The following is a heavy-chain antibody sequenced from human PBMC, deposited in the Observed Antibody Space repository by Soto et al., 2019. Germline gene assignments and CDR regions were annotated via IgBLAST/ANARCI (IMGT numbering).Heavy chain of an antibody. J-gene: IGHJ6*02. CDR1: GFSFHDAW. CDR2: IKSKTDGETT. Sequence: GGSLRLSCAASGFSFHDAWMSWVRQAPGKGLEWVGRIKSKTDGETTDYAAPVKGRFSVSRDDSKNTLYLQMNSLRAEDTAVYYCARDQGGGHLDYYGMEVWGQGTTVTVSS. CDR3: ARDQGGGHLDYYGMEV. D-gene: IGHD3-16*01. V-gene: IGHV3-15*07.